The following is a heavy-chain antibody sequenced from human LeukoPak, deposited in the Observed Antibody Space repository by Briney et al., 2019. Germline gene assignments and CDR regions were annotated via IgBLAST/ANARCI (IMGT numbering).Heavy chain of an antibody. CDR3: AKGVSSSWSNDAFDI. CDR1: GFTFSNAW. Sequence: GGSLRLSCAASGFTFSNAWMNWVRQAPGKGLEWVAVISYDGSNKYYADSVKGRFTISRDNSKNTLYLQMNSLRTEDTAVYYCAKGVSSSWSNDAFDIWGQGTMVTVSS. V-gene: IGHV3-30*18. CDR2: ISYDGSNK. J-gene: IGHJ3*02. D-gene: IGHD6-13*01.